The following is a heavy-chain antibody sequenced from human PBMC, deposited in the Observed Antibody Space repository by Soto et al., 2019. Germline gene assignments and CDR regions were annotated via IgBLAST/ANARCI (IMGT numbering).Heavy chain of an antibody. D-gene: IGHD2-21*02. CDR1: GFSFSTYS. Sequence: PGGSLRLSCAASGFSFSTYSMNWVRQAPGKGLEWVSYISSFSDTIYYADSVKGRFTISRDNAKRSLYLQMDSLRDEDTAVYYCAACCIGGDLGAFDMWGQGTMVTVSS. CDR2: ISSFSDTI. J-gene: IGHJ3*02. CDR3: AACCIGGDLGAFDM. V-gene: IGHV3-48*02.